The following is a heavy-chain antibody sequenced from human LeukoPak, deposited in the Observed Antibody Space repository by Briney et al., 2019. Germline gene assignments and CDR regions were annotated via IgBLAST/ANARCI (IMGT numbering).Heavy chain of an antibody. Sequence: PSETLSLTCAVSGYSISSGYYWGWIRQPPGKGLEWIGSIYHSGSTYYNPSLKSRVTISVDTSKNQFSLKLGSVTAADTAVYYCARLLSDPDYWGQGTLVTVSS. CDR3: ARLLSDPDY. V-gene: IGHV4-38-2*01. D-gene: IGHD1-26*01. J-gene: IGHJ4*02. CDR1: GYSISSGYY. CDR2: IYHSGST.